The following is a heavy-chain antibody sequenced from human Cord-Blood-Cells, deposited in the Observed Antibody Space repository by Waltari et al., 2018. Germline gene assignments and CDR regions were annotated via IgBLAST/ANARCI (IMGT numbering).Heavy chain of an antibody. D-gene: IGHD3-22*01. CDR1: GGTFSSYA. V-gene: IGHV1-69*01. Sequence: QVQLVQSGAEVKKPGSSVKVACKASGGTFSSYAISWVRKVPGQGLEWMGWIIPIFGTANYAQKFQGRVTITADESTSTAYMELSSLRSEDTAVYYCARRSNYYDSSGYYFDYWGQGTLVTVSS. CDR3: ARRSNYYDSSGYYFDY. CDR2: IIPIFGTA. J-gene: IGHJ4*02.